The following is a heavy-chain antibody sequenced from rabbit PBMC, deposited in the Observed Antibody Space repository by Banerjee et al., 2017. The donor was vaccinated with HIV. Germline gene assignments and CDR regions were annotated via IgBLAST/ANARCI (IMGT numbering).Heavy chain of an antibody. CDR1: GFSFSSSYS. Sequence: QQQLEESGGGLVQPEGSLTLTCTASGFSFSSSYSMCWVRQAPGKGLELIACIYTSSGSTWYASWVNGRFTISRSTSLNTVDLKMTSLTAADTATYFCARDDGYGYAGYTRLDLWGQGTLVTVS. J-gene: IGHJ3*01. CDR2: IYTSSGST. CDR3: ARDDGYGYAGYTRLDL. D-gene: IGHD6-1*01. V-gene: IGHV1S43*01.